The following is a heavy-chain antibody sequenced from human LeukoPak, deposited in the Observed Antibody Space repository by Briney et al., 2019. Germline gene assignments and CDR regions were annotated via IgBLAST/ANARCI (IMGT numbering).Heavy chain of an antibody. V-gene: IGHV3-23*01. CDR3: AKDLSAKKWLEDDAFDI. CDR2: MSGSGGST. D-gene: IGHD5-12*01. CDR1: GFTFSNYW. Sequence: GGSLRLSCAASGFTFSNYWMTLVRQAPGKGLEWVSAMSGSGGSTYYADSVKGRFTISRDNSKDTLYLQMNSLRAEDTAVYYCAKDLSAKKWLEDDAFDIWGQGTMVTVSS. J-gene: IGHJ3*02.